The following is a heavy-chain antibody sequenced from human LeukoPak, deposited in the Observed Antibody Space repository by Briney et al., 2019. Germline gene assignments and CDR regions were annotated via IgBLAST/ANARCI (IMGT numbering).Heavy chain of an antibody. Sequence: PSETLSLTCTVSGCSMSSYYWSWIRQPAGKGLEWIGRIYTSGSTNYNPSLKSRVTMSVDTSKNQFSLKLSSVTAADTAVYYCARDRRVVAGTNGMDVWGQGTTVTVSS. J-gene: IGHJ6*02. V-gene: IGHV4-4*07. CDR3: ARDRRVVAGTNGMDV. CDR1: GCSMSSYY. CDR2: IYTSGST. D-gene: IGHD6-19*01.